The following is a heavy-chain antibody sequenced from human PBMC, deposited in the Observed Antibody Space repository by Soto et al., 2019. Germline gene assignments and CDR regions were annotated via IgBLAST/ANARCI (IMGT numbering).Heavy chain of an antibody. CDR1: QFSLSSYA. D-gene: IGHD3-10*01. J-gene: IGHJ5*02. CDR2: ISYDGTYK. V-gene: IGHV3-30*04. CDR3: ARDVAYGSGSYYGRHNWFDP. Sequence: GGSLRLSCAASQFSLSSYAVHWVRQAPGKGLEWVAFISYDGTYKYYADSVKGRFTISRDNSKNTAFLQMNSLRAEDTALYYCARDVAYGSGSYYGRHNWFDPWGQGTLVTVSS.